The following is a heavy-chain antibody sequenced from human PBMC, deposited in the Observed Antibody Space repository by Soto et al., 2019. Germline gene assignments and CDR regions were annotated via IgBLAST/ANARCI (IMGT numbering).Heavy chain of an antibody. CDR1: GFTFSTYP. D-gene: IGHD4-4*01. CDR3: VKPPVITASYYYYDMDV. V-gene: IGHV3-23*01. Sequence: GGSLRLSCAASGFTFSTYPMSWVRQAPGKGLEWVSGISGSGISTYYTDSVKGRFTISRYNSKNTVFLQMNSLRDEDTAVYYCVKPPVITASYYYYDMDVWGQGTTVTVYS. J-gene: IGHJ6*02. CDR2: ISGSGIST.